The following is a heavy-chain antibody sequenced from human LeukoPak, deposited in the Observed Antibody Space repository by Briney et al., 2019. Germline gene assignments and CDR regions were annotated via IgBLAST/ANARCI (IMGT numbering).Heavy chain of an antibody. CDR3: AKVEAPGLSPYTPLDY. J-gene: IGHJ4*02. CDR2: ISGSGGST. V-gene: IGHV3-23*01. CDR1: GFTFSSYA. D-gene: IGHD2-2*02. Sequence: GGSLRLSCAASGFTFSSYAMSWVRQAPGKGLEWVSAISGSGGSTYYADSVKGRFTISRDNSKNTLYLQMNSLRAEDTAVYYCAKVEAPGLSPYTPLDYWGQGTLVTVSS.